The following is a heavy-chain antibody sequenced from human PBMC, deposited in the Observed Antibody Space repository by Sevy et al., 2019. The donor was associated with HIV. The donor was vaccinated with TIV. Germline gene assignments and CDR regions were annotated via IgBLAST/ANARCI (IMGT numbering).Heavy chain of an antibody. CDR2: ITGSGGST. CDR1: GFTFSRNA. CDR3: ARDPHEIMLSGSYYLY. V-gene: IGHV3-23*01. Sequence: GGSLRLSCAASGFTFSRNAMSWVRQAPGKGLEWASGITGSGGSTYYADSVKGRFTISRDNSKNTLYLQMNSLRDEDTAVYYCARDPHEIMLSGSYYLYWGQGTRVTVSS. J-gene: IGHJ4*02. D-gene: IGHD1-26*01.